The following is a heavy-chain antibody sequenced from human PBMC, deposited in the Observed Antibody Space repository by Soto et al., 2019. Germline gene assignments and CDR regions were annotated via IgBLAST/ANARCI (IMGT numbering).Heavy chain of an antibody. D-gene: IGHD3-10*01. CDR3: ARGVTLVRGVIHTPYFDY. J-gene: IGHJ4*02. V-gene: IGHV4-31*03. CDR2: IYYSGST. CDR1: GGSISSGGYY. Sequence: QVQLQESGPGLVKPSQTLSLTCTVSGGSISSGGYYWSWIRQHPGKGLEWIGYIYYSGSTYYNPSLNRRVTISVDTSKNQFSLKLSSVPAAATAVYHCARGVTLVRGVIHTPYFDYWGQGTLVTVSS.